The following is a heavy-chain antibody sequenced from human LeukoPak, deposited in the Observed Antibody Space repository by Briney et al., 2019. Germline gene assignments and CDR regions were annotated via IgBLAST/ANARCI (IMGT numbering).Heavy chain of an antibody. CDR3: AREQQWLGPLDY. Sequence: GGSLRLSCAASGFNFSSFGLHWVRQAPGKGLEWVAIIYSDGSNEYYADSVKCRFTISRDNSKNTLSLQMNSLRAEDTAVYHCAREQQWLGPLDYWGQGTLVTVSS. V-gene: IGHV3-33*01. D-gene: IGHD6-19*01. CDR1: GFNFSSFG. CDR2: IYSDGSNE. J-gene: IGHJ4*02.